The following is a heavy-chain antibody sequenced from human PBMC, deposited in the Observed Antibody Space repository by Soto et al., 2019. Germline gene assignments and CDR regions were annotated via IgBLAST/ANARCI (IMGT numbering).Heavy chain of an antibody. V-gene: IGHV3-48*02. J-gene: IGHJ4*02. D-gene: IGHD1-26*01. Sequence: EVQLVESGGGLVQPGGSLRLSCAASGFTFSSYSMNWVRQAPGRGLEWVSYISSSSSTIYYADSVKGRFTISRDNAKNSLYLQMNSLRDEDTAVYYCARRGGSYFGGVDDYWGQGTLVTVSS. CDR1: GFTFSSYS. CDR3: ARRGGSYFGGVDDY. CDR2: ISSSSSTI.